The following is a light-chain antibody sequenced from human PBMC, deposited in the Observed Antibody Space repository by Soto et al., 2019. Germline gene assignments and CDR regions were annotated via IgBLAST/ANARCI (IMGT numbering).Light chain of an antibody. V-gene: IGKV3-20*01. Sequence: ETVLTQSPGTLSLSPGERATLSCRASQTIRSNYLAWYRQTPGQAPRLLIYGASNRATGIADRFSGSGSGTVFTIIISRLAPEDFALYCCQQDGSSPWTFGQGTKVEIK. CDR2: GAS. CDR3: QQDGSSPWT. J-gene: IGKJ1*01. CDR1: QTIRSNY.